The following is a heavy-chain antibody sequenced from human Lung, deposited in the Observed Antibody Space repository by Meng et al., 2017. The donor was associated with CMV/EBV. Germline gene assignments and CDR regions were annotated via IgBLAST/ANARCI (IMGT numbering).Heavy chain of an antibody. V-gene: IGHV6-1*01. CDR3: ARDYYDSGAYYYTEEYYHGLDV. CDR2: TYYRSKWYD. CDR1: GDSVSSNSAA. Sequence: QXXXLTXAISGDSVSSNSAAWNWSRQSPSRGLEWLGRTYYRSKWYDDYAMAVQSRITINPDASKNQFSLQRNSVTPEDTAVYYCARDYYDSGAYYYTEEYYHGLDVWGQGTPVTVSS. D-gene: IGHD3-22*01. J-gene: IGHJ6*02.